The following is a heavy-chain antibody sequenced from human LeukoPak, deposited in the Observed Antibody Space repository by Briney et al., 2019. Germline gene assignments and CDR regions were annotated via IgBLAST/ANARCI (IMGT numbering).Heavy chain of an antibody. CDR3: ARDSSDIRSLIAH. V-gene: IGHV1-3*01. CDR2: INAGNGHT. Sequence: GASVKVSCKASGFTFTNYAMQWVRQAPGQRLEWMGWINAGNGHTRYSQRFQGRVTITRDTSATTVYMEVTSLRSEDTAVYYCARDSSDIRSLIAHWGQGTLVTVSS. J-gene: IGHJ1*01. D-gene: IGHD2-15*01. CDR1: GFTFTNYA.